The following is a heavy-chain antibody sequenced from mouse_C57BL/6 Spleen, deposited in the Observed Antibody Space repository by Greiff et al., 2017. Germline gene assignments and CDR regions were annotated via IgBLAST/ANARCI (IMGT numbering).Heavy chain of an antibody. CDR3: ARVRCGSNYGYFDV. J-gene: IGHJ1*03. V-gene: IGHV8-8*01. CDR2: IWLDDDK. CDR1: GFSLSTFGMG. D-gene: IGHD1-1*01. Sequence: QVTLKVSDPGILQPSQTLSLTCSFSGFSLSTFGMGVGWIRQPSGKGLEWLAHIWLDDDKSYNPALKRPLTIPKDTSKNLLFLTIVNVNTAYTATYYCARVRCGSNYGYFDVWGTGTPVTVSS.